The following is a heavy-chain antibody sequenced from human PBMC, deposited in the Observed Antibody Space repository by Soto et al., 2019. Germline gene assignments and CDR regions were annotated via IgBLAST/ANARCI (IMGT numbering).Heavy chain of an antibody. V-gene: IGHV4-34*01. CDR2: INHSGST. J-gene: IGHJ4*02. Sequence: KPSETLSLTCAVYGGSFSGYYWSWIRQPPGKGLEWIGEINHSGSTNYNPSLKSRVTISVDTSKNQFSLKLSSVTAADTAVYYCARALSGSYYHFDYWGQGTLVTVSS. CDR1: GGSFSGYY. CDR3: ARALSGSYYHFDY. D-gene: IGHD1-26*01.